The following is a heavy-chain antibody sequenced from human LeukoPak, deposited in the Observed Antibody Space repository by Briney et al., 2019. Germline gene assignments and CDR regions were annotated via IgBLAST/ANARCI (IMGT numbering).Heavy chain of an antibody. CDR2: TYYRSRWYN. J-gene: IGHJ3*02. V-gene: IGHV6-1*01. Sequence: SQTLSLTCAISGDSVSSNSVAWIWIRQSPSRGLEWLGRTYYRSRWYNDYAVSVKSRITINPDTSKNQFSLQLNSVTPEDTAVYYCVRGGQGDGYSADEAFDIWGQGTMVTVSS. CDR1: GDSVSSNSVA. CDR3: VRGGQGDGYSADEAFDI. D-gene: IGHD5-24*01.